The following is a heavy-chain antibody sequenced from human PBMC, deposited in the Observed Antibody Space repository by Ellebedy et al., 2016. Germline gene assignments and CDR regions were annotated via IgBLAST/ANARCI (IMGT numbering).Heavy chain of an antibody. CDR1: GGSVTGYF. Sequence: SETLSLTXAVYGGSVTGYFWTWIRHTPGKGLEWIGYSYYSGSTNYNPSLKSRVTISVDPSKNQFSLTLSSVTAADTAVYYCARGLRDSVTGHYGYFDNWGQGTLVTVSS. CDR3: ARGLRDSVTGHYGYFDN. CDR2: SYYSGST. V-gene: IGHV4-59*02. J-gene: IGHJ4*02. D-gene: IGHD3-9*01.